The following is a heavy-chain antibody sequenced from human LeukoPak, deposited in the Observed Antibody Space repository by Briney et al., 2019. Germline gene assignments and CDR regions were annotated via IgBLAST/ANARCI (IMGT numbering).Heavy chain of an antibody. CDR1: GFTFSSYS. Sequence: GGSLRLSCAASGFTFSSYSMNGVRQAPGKGLEWVSSISSSSSYIYYADSVKGRFTISRDNAKNSLYLQMNSLRAEDTAVYYCARGYSSGYCVDYWGQGTLVTVSS. CDR2: ISSSSSYI. CDR3: ARGYSSGYCVDY. V-gene: IGHV3-21*01. D-gene: IGHD3-22*01. J-gene: IGHJ4*02.